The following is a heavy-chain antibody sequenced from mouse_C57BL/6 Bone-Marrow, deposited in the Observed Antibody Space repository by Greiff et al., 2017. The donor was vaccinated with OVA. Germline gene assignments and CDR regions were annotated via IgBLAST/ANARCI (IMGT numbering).Heavy chain of an antibody. CDR1: EYEFPSHD. Sequence: EVKVVESGGGLVQPGESLKLSCESNEYEFPSHDMSWVRKTPEKRLELVAAINSDGGSTYYPDTMERRFIISRDNTKKTLYLQMSSLRSEDTALYYCARGRAQLRLYCDYWGQGTTLTVSS. CDR2: INSDGGST. J-gene: IGHJ2*01. CDR3: ARGRAQLRLYCDY. D-gene: IGHD3-1*01. V-gene: IGHV5-2*01.